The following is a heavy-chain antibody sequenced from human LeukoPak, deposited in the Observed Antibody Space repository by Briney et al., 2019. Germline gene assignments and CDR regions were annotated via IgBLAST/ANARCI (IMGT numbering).Heavy chain of an antibody. Sequence: SETLSLTCTVSGGSISTYYWSWIRQPPGKGLEWSGYIYYTGSTSYNPSLKSRVTMSLDASKNQFSLELNSVTPADTAVYYCARGGNYWPQWWFDPWGRGTLVTVSS. J-gene: IGHJ5*02. CDR1: GGSISTYY. D-gene: IGHD1-26*01. CDR2: IYYTGST. V-gene: IGHV4-59*01. CDR3: ARGGNYWPQWWFDP.